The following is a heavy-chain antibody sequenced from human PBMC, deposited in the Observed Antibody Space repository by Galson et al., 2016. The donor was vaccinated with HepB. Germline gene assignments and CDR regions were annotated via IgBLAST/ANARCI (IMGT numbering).Heavy chain of an antibody. CDR1: GGSFSGFY. CDR3: ASRFDYGDYARGWSFDL. V-gene: IGHV4-34*01. CDR2: INHGGRT. D-gene: IGHD4-17*01. J-gene: IGHJ2*01. Sequence: LSLTCAVYGGSFSGFYWSWIRQSPGKGLEWIGEINHGGRTNYNPSLKSRVTISAHTSKNQFSLNLNSVTAADTAVYYCASRFDYGDYARGWSFDLWGPGTLVTVSS.